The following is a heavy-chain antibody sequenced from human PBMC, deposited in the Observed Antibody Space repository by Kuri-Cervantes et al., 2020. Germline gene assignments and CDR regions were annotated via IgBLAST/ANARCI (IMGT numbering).Heavy chain of an antibody. J-gene: IGHJ6*02. CDR2: IKSKTDGGTT. D-gene: IGHD4-17*01. CDR3: AKPHDYGDSYYYYGMDV. V-gene: IGHV3-15*01. Sequence: ETLSLTCAASGFTFSNAWMSWVRQAPGKGLEWVGRIKSKTDGGTTDYAAPVKGRFTISRDDSKNTLYLQMNSLRAEDTAVYYCAKPHDYGDSYYYYGMDVWGQGTTVTVSS. CDR1: GFTFSNAW.